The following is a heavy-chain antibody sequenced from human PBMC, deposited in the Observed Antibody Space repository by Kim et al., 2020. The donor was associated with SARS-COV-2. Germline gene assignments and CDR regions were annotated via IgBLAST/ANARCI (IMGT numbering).Heavy chain of an antibody. D-gene: IGHD6-6*01. V-gene: IGHV3-30*01. J-gene: IGHJ6*02. Sequence: YAAPGTGRFTISRDNSKNTLYLQMNSLRAEDTAVYYCASSSGGAYYYGMDVWGQGTTVTVSS. CDR3: ASSSGGAYYYGMDV.